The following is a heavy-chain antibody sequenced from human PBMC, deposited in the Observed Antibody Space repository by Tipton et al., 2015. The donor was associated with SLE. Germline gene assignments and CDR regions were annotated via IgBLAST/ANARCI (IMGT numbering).Heavy chain of an antibody. V-gene: IGHV3-74*01. CDR2: NNRDGSSR. CDR3: ARDQVPYHDYWGRDNP. CDR1: GFTLSRHW. Sequence: SLRLSCAASGFTLSRHWMHWVRQAPGKGLVWVSRNNRDGSSRTYADSVKGRFTISRDNAKNTLYLQMNSLGAEDTAVYYFARDQVPYHDYWGRDNPWRQGLTVT. D-gene: IGHD3-3*01. J-gene: IGHJ6*02.